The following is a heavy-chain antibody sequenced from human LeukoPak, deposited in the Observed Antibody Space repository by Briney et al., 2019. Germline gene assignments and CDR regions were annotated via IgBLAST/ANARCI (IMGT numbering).Heavy chain of an antibody. D-gene: IGHD3-22*01. V-gene: IGHV1-69*05. CDR1: GGTFSGYA. Sequence: SVKVSXKASGGTFSGYAISWVRQAPGQGLEWMGGIIPIFGTANYAQKFHGRVTITTDESTSTAYMELSSLRSEDTAVYYCARAQTYYYDSSGYYGTYYFDYWGQGTLVTVSS. CDR2: IIPIFGTA. J-gene: IGHJ4*02. CDR3: ARAQTYYYDSSGYYGTYYFDY.